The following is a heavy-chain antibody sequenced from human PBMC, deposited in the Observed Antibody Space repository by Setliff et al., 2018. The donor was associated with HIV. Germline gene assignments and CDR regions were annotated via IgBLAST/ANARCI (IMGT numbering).Heavy chain of an antibody. CDR1: GGSISSYY. D-gene: IGHD5-18*01. J-gene: IGHJ4*02. CDR3: ARDGGYSYGFFDY. CDR2: IYYSGMT. Sequence: SETLSLTCSVSGGSISSYYWSWIRQPPGKGLEWIGDIYYSGMTNYNPSLQSRVTISLDTSKNQFSLKVNSVTAADTAVYYCARDGGYSYGFFDYWGQGTLVTVSS. V-gene: IGHV4-59*01.